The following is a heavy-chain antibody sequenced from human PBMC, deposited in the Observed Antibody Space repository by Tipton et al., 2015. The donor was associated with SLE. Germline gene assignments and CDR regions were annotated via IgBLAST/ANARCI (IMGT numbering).Heavy chain of an antibody. CDR1: GGSISSYY. D-gene: IGHD3-9*01. V-gene: IGHV4-4*08. CDR3: ARGTTTGYTEFDS. CDR2: IYTSGYT. Sequence: TLSLTCTVSGGSISSYYWSWIRQPPGKGLEWIGRIYTSGYTDYSPSLKSRVTISLDTSKNQFSLKLDSVTAADTAVYYCARGTTTGYTEFDSWGQGTLVTVSS. J-gene: IGHJ5*01.